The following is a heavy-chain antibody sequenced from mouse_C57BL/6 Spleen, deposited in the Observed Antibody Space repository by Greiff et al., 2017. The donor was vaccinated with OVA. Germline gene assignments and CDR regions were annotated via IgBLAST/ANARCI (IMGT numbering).Heavy chain of an antibody. CDR2: IDPSDSYT. V-gene: IGHV1-69*01. CDR1: CYTFTSYW. Sequence: QVQLQQPGAELVMPGASVKLSCKASCYTFTSYWMHWVKQRPGQGLEWIGEIDPSDSYTNYNQKFKGKSTLTVDKSSSTAYMQLSSLTSEDSAVYYCARWSTTVKGYFDVWGTGTTVTVSS. CDR3: ARWSTTVKGYFDV. J-gene: IGHJ1*03. D-gene: IGHD1-1*01.